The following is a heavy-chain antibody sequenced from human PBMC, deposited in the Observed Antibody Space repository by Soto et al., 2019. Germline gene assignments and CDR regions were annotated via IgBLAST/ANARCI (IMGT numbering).Heavy chain of an antibody. Sequence: SGGSLRLSCAASGFTFSSYAMNWVRQAPGKGLEWVSVISGSGVITYYADSVKGRFTISRDNSKNTLYLQMNSLRAEDTALYYCAKDILTGYCPFDCWGQGTLVTVSS. J-gene: IGHJ4*02. V-gene: IGHV3-23*01. CDR3: AKDILTGYCPFDC. CDR1: GFTFSSYA. CDR2: ISGSGVIT. D-gene: IGHD3-9*01.